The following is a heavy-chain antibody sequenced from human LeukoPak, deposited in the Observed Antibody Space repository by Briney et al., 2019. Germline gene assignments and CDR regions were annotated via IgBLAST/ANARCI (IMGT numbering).Heavy chain of an antibody. CDR3: ARHMGLGYTYFYPYFDY. V-gene: IGHV4-59*08. D-gene: IGHD1-1*01. CDR2: IYYSGST. CDR1: GGSISSYY. J-gene: IGHJ4*01. Sequence: SETLSLTCTVSGGSISSYYWSWIRQPPGKGLEWIGYIYYSGSTNYNPSLKSRVTISVDTSKNQFSLRLSSVTAADTAVYYCARHMGLGYTYFYPYFDYWGQGTLVTVSS.